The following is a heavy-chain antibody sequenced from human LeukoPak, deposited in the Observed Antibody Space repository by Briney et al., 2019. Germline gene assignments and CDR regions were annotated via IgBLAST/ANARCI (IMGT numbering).Heavy chain of an antibody. CDR3: ARTLYSGSYSLDAFDI. Sequence: GGSLRLSCAASGFTFSSYSMNWVRQAPGKGLEWVSSISSSSSYIYYADSVKGRFTISRDNAKNSLYLQMNSLRAEDTAVYYCARTLYSGSYSLDAFDIWGQGTMVTVSS. CDR1: GFTFSSYS. J-gene: IGHJ3*02. V-gene: IGHV3-21*01. CDR2: ISSSSSYI. D-gene: IGHD1-26*01.